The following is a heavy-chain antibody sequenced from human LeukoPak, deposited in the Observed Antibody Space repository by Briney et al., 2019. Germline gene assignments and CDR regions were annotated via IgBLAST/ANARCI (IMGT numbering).Heavy chain of an antibody. V-gene: IGHV3-7*05. D-gene: IGHD6-19*01. CDR2: MNGDGSEK. CDR3: ARDKEGVAGPAY. CDR1: GFSFSNYW. Sequence: GGSLRLSCAASGFSFSNYWMSWVRQAPGKGLEWVANMNGDGSEKYYVGSVKGRFTISRDNAKSSLFLQMNSLRAEDTAVYYCARDKEGVAGPAYWGQGTLVTVSS. J-gene: IGHJ4*02.